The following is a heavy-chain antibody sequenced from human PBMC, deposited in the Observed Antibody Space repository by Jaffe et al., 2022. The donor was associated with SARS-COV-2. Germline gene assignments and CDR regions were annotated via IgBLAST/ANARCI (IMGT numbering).Heavy chain of an antibody. Sequence: QVQLQESGPGLVKPSETLSLTCTVSGGSISSYYWSWIRQPPGKGLEWIGYIYYSGSTNYNPSLKSRVTISVDTSKNQFSLKLSSVTAADTAVYYCARHSKDIVVVANYGMDVWGQGTTVTVSS. J-gene: IGHJ6*02. CDR2: IYYSGST. V-gene: IGHV4-59*08. CDR1: GGSISSYY. CDR3: ARHSKDIVVVANYGMDV. D-gene: IGHD2-15*01.